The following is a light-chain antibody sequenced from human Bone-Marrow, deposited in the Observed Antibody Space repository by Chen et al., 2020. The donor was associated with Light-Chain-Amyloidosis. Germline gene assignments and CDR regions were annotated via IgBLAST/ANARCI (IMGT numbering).Light chain of an antibody. V-gene: IGLV3-25*03. Sequence: SYELTQPPSVSVSPVQTARITCSGDDLPTKYAYWYQQKPGQAPVLVIHRDTERPSGISERFSGSSSGKTATLTISGVQAEDEADYHCQSADSSGTYEVIFGGGTKLTVL. CDR3: QSADSSGTYEVI. J-gene: IGLJ2*01. CDR1: DLPTKY. CDR2: RDT.